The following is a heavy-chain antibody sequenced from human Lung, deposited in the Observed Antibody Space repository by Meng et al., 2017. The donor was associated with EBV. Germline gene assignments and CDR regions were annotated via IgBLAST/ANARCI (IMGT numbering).Heavy chain of an antibody. CDR2: FVNNVDT. CDR3: ARGTPGRSYSDY. V-gene: IGHV1-18*01. CDR1: GYTFASYG. J-gene: IGHJ4*02. Sequence: GPLLQLGAEVKKPGASVRVSCEASGYTFASYGIGWLRQAPGQGLEWMGWFVNNVDTYSAQKFQGRVTMTTDTHTSTAFMELRSLRSDDTAVYYCARGTPGRSYSDYWGQGTLVTVPS. D-gene: IGHD3-10*01.